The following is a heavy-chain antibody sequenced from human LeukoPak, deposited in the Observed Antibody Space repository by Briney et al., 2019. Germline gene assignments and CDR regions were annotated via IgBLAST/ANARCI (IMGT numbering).Heavy chain of an antibody. CDR2: IKSDGSGT. J-gene: IGHJ3*02. Sequence: GGSLRLSCAASGFTFINAWMTWVRQAPGKGLVWVSRIKSDGSGTTYADSVKGRFTISRDNAKNTLYLQMNSLRAEDTAVYYCAKVDKGYCSGGSCYGVFDIWGQGTMVTVSS. D-gene: IGHD2-15*01. CDR1: GFTFINAW. V-gene: IGHV3-74*01. CDR3: AKVDKGYCSGGSCYGVFDI.